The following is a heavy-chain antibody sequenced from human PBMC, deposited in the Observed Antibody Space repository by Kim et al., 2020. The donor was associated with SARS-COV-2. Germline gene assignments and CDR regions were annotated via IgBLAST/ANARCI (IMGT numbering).Heavy chain of an antibody. V-gene: IGHV4-39*02. J-gene: IGHJ3*02. CDR3: ARLSERNDFWSGYGDGAFDI. D-gene: IGHD3-3*01. CDR2: IYYSGST. CDR1: GGSINSNSHY. Sequence: SETLSLTCTVSGGSINSNSHYWAWIRQPPGKGLEWIGHIYYSGSTSYNPSLKSRGTVSMDTSKNHFSLKLRSVTAADTAVYYCARLSERNDFWSGYGDGAFDIWGTGTMASVS.